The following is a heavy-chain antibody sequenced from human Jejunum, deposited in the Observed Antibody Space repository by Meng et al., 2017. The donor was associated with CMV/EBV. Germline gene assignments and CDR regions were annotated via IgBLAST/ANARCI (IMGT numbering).Heavy chain of an antibody. J-gene: IGHJ4*02. V-gene: IGHV3-30-3*02. CDR2: VSSDGREK. D-gene: IGHD3-10*01. CDR3: AKVAMIRGVVFDF. Sequence: SGVTFSTSVFHWVRQAPGKGLEWVAVVSSDGREKYYIDSVKGRFTVSRDNSKNTQYLQMNSLRAEDSAVYYCAKVAMIRGVVFDFWGQGTLVTVSS. CDR1: GVTFSTSV.